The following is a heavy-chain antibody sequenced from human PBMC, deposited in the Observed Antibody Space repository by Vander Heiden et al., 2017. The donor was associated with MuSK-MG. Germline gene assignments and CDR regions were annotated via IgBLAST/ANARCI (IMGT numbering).Heavy chain of an antibody. J-gene: IGHJ4*02. CDR3: ARASPYYYDSSGYFDY. V-gene: IGHV3-48*03. D-gene: IGHD3-22*01. Sequence: EVQLVESGGGLVQPGGSLRLSCAASGFTFSSYEMTWVRQAPGKGLEWVSYISSSGSTIYYADSVKGRFTISRDNAKNSLYLQMNSLRAEDTAVYYCARASPYYYDSSGYFDYWGQGTLVTVSS. CDR2: ISSSGSTI. CDR1: GFTFSSYE.